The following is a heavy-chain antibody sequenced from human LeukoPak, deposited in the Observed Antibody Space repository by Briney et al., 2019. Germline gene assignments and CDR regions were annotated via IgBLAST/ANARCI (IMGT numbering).Heavy chain of an antibody. V-gene: IGHV3-7*01. CDR1: GFTFSSCW. D-gene: IGHD3-22*01. CDR3: ARARGGGYDSSGYYSYYFDY. CDR2: IKQDGSEK. J-gene: IGHJ4*02. Sequence: GGSLRLSCAASGFTFSSCWMSWVRQAPGKGLEWVANIKQDGSEKYYVDSVKGRFTISRDNAKNSLYLQMNSLRAEDTAVYYCARARGGGYDSSGYYSYYFDYWGQGTLVTVSS.